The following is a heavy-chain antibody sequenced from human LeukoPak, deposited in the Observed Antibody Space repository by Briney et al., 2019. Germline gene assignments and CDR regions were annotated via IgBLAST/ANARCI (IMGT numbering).Heavy chain of an antibody. D-gene: IGHD2-21*02. CDR3: AGSNAYCGGDCYFPLSARYYYYYMDV. CDR2: IYYSGST. V-gene: IGHV4-59*08. J-gene: IGHJ6*03. Sequence: SETLSLTCTVSGGSISTYYWSWIRQPPGKGLECLAYIYYSGSTNYNPSLKSRVTISVDTSKNQFSLKLSSVTAADTAVYYCAGSNAYCGGDCYFPLSARYYYYYMDVWGKGTTVTISS. CDR1: GGSISTYY.